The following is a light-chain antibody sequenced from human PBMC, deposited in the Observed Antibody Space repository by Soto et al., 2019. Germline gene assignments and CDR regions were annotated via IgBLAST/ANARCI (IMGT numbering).Light chain of an antibody. Sequence: QSVLTQPPSVSAAPGQKVTVSCSGSRSNIGNNYVSWYQHLPGTAPKLLIYDNDKRPSGIPDRFSASKSGTSATLGITGLQTGDEADYYCAAWDDTRSYVFGIGTKVTVL. V-gene: IGLV1-51*01. CDR2: DND. CDR3: AAWDDTRSYV. CDR1: RSNIGNNY. J-gene: IGLJ1*01.